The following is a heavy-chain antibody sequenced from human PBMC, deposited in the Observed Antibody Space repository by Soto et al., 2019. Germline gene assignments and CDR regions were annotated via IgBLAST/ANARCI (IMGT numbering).Heavy chain of an antibody. CDR1: GFTFNTYF. J-gene: IGHJ4*02. D-gene: IGHD2-2*01. CDR3: ARDTSNSFDY. CDR2: ISPYKGNT. Sequence: HVQLLQSGGELKKPGASVKVSCNTSGFTFNTYFISWVRQAPGQGLEWMGWISPYKGNTKYGEKFQGRVTMTTDTITRTAYMELRNLRIDDTAVYYCARDTSNSFDYWGQGTLVTVSS. V-gene: IGHV1-18*01.